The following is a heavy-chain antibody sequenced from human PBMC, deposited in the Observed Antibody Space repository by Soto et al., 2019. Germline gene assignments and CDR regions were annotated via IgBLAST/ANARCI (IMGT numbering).Heavy chain of an antibody. Sequence: PGGSLRLSCAASGFTFSSYAMSWVRQAPGKGLEWVSAISGSGGSTYYADSVKGRFTISRDNSKNTLYLQMNSLRAEDTAVYYCARGGVDYYYGMDVWGQGTTVTVSS. CDR3: ARGGVDYYYGMDV. J-gene: IGHJ6*02. CDR2: ISGSGGST. D-gene: IGHD2-15*01. CDR1: GFTFSSYA. V-gene: IGHV3-23*01.